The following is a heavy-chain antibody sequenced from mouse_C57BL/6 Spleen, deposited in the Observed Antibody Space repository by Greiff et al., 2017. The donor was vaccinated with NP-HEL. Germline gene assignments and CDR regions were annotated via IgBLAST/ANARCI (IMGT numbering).Heavy chain of an antibody. CDR2: ISSGSSTI. D-gene: IGHD1-1*01. J-gene: IGHJ3*01. CDR1: GFTFSDYG. CDR3: ARPPYYYGSGGFAY. V-gene: IGHV5-17*01. Sequence: EVKLVESGGGLVKPGGSLKLSCAASGFTFSDYGMHWVRQAPEKGLEWVAYISSGSSTIYYADTVKGRFTISRDNAKNTLFLQMTRLRSEDTAMYYCARPPYYYGSGGFAYWGQGTLVTVSA.